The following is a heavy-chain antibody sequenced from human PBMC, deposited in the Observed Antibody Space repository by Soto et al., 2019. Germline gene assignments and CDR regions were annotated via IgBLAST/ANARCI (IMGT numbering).Heavy chain of an antibody. V-gene: IGHV3-74*01. CDR2: IKGDESTT. CDR1: GFTFSKYW. Sequence: EVQLVESGGGLVQPGGSLRLSCAASGFTFSKYWIHWVRQAPGKGLVWFSRIKGDESTTNYADSVKGRFTISRANANDVVFLHMNPMTADDTAVYYCARGGYGLWLNDYWGQGTLVTVSS. J-gene: IGHJ4*02. D-gene: IGHD5-18*01. CDR3: ARGGYGLWLNDY.